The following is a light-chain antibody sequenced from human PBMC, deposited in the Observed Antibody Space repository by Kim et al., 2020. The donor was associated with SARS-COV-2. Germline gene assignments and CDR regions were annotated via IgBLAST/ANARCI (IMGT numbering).Light chain of an antibody. Sequence: PASISCRSSQSLVYSTGNIYLNWFHQRPGQSPRRLIYKVSNRDSGVPERFSGSGSGTDFTLQISRVEAEDVGVYYCMQSTLWPFTFGPGTKVDIK. V-gene: IGKV2-30*01. CDR1: QSLVYSTGNIY. CDR3: MQSTLWPFT. J-gene: IGKJ3*01. CDR2: KVS.